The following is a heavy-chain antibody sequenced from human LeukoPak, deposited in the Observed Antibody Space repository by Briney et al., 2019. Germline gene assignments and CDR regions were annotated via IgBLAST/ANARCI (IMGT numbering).Heavy chain of an antibody. CDR2: INHSGST. CDR3: ARRKGYSSSSRFDY. V-gene: IGHV4-34*01. J-gene: IGHJ4*02. CDR1: GGSFSGYY. D-gene: IGHD6-19*01. Sequence: SETLSLTCAVYGGSFSGYYWSWIRQPPGKGLEWIGEINHSGSTNYNPSLKSRVTISVDTSKNQFSLKLSSVTAADTAVYYCARRKGYSSSSRFDYWGQGTLVTVSS.